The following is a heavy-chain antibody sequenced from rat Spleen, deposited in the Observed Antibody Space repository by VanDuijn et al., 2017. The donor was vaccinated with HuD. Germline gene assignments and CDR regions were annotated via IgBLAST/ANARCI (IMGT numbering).Heavy chain of an antibody. J-gene: IGHJ3*01. CDR2: ISYEGSST. CDR1: GFTFSDYY. V-gene: IGHV5-22*01. CDR3: ATGGDFAY. D-gene: IGHD1-1*01. Sequence: EVQLVESNGGLVQPGRSLKLSCAASGFTFSDYYMAWVRQAPKKGLEWVASISYEGSSTYYGDSVKGRFTISRDNAKNTLYLQMDSLRSEDTATYYCATGGDFAYWGQGTRVTVSS.